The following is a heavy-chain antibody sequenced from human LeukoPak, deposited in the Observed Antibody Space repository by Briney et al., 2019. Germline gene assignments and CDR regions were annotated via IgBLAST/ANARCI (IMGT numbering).Heavy chain of an antibody. Sequence: GGSLRLSSAASGFTFSSYAMSWVRQAPGKGLEWVSAISGSGDNTYYADSVKGRFTISRDNSKNTLYMQMNSLRADDTAVYYCAKDLRHLTFPAAYDYWGQGTLVTVSS. J-gene: IGHJ4*02. CDR1: GFTFSSYA. D-gene: IGHD6-13*01. CDR2: ISGSGDNT. V-gene: IGHV3-23*01. CDR3: AKDLRHLTFPAAYDY.